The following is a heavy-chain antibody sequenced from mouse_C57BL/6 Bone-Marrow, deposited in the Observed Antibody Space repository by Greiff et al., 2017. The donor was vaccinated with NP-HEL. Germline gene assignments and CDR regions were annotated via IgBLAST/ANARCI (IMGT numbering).Heavy chain of an antibody. CDR1: GFTFSNYW. CDR3: TASVLRTRRYYAMDY. D-gene: IGHD1-1*01. V-gene: IGHV6-3*01. Sequence: EVQLVESGGGLVQPGGSMKLSCVASGFTFSNYWMNWVRQSPEKGLEWVAQIRLKSDNYATLYAESVKGRFTISRDDSKSSVYLQMNNLRAEDTGIYYCTASVLRTRRYYAMDYWGQGTSVTVSS. J-gene: IGHJ4*01. CDR2: IRLKSDNYAT.